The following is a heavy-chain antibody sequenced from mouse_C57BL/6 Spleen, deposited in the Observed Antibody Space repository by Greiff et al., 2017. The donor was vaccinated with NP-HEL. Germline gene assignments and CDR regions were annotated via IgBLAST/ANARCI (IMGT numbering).Heavy chain of an antibody. V-gene: IGHV1-55*01. CDR3: ARLHSGSSGDYFDY. Sequence: QVQLQQPGAELVKPGASVKMSCKASGYTFTSYWITWVKQRPGQGLEWIGDIYPGSGSTNYNETFKSKAALTVDTSSSTAYMQLSSLTSEDSAVYYCARLHSGSSGDYFDYWGQGTTLTVAS. CDR1: GYTFTSYW. J-gene: IGHJ2*01. CDR2: IYPGSGST. D-gene: IGHD1-1*01.